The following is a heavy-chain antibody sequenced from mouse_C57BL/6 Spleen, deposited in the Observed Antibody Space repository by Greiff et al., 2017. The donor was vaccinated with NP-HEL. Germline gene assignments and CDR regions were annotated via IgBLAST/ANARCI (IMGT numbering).Heavy chain of an antibody. D-gene: IGHD2-4*01. J-gene: IGHJ2*01. V-gene: IGHV1-81*01. CDR3: ARLVYDYDAAYYFDD. CDR1: GYTFTSYG. Sequence: QVQLQQSGAELARPGASVKLSCKASGYTFTSYGISWVKQRTGQGLEWIGEIYPRSGNTYYNEKFKGKATLTADKSSSTAYMELRSLTSEDSAVYFCARLVYDYDAAYYFDDWGQGTTLTVSS. CDR2: IYPRSGNT.